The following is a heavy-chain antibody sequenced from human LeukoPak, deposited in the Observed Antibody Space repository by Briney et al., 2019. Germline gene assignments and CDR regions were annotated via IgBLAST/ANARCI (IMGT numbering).Heavy chain of an antibody. CDR3: ARVQYVAGWYYENH. V-gene: IGHV4-59*02. CDR1: GGSVNNYY. J-gene: IGHJ5*02. Sequence: SETLSLTCSVSGGSVNNYYWNWIRQPPGKGLDWIGFIYYGGSTNYNPSLKSRVTISVDTSKNQFSLKLRSVTAADTAVYYCARVQYVAGWYYENHWGQGTLVTVSS. CDR2: IYYGGST. D-gene: IGHD6-19*01.